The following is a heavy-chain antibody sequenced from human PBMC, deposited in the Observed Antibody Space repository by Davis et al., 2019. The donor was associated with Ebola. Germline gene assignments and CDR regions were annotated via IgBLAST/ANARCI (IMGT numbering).Heavy chain of an antibody. CDR2: IRSKANSYAT. CDR3: AKERWGFALDY. V-gene: IGHV3-73*01. J-gene: IGHJ4*02. D-gene: IGHD7-27*01. Sequence: GESLKISCAASGFTFSGSAMHWVRQASGKGLEWVGRIRSKANSYATAYAASVKGRFTISRDNSKNTLYLQMNSLRAEDTAVYYCAKERWGFALDYWGQGTLVTVSS. CDR1: GFTFSGSA.